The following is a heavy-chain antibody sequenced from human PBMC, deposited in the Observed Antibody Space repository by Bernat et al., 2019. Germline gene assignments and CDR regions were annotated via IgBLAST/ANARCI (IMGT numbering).Heavy chain of an antibody. D-gene: IGHD3-16*01. CDR1: GFTFSTYG. V-gene: IGHV3-21*05. CDR3: ARDGLYYARSSHMDV. Sequence: EVQLVESGGGLVKPGGSLRLSCSASGFTFSTYGMNWVRQAPGKGLEWISYINDVSSHIYYADSVRGRFTISRDNAKNSLYLQMNSLRDEDTAVYYCARDGLYYARSSHMDVWGKGTTVTVSS. CDR2: INDVSSHI. J-gene: IGHJ6*03.